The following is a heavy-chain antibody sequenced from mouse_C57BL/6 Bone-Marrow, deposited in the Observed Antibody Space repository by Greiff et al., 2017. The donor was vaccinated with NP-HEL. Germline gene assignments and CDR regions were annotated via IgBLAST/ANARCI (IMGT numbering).Heavy chain of an antibody. Sequence: QVQLQQSGPGLVQPSQSLSITCTVSGFSLTSYGVHWVRQSPGKGLEWLGVIWSGGSTDYNAAFISRLSISKDNSKSQVFFKMNSLQADDTAIYYCARIYSNYGAYWGQGTLVTVSA. J-gene: IGHJ3*01. D-gene: IGHD2-5*01. CDR2: IWSGGST. V-gene: IGHV2-2*01. CDR3: ARIYSNYGAY. CDR1: GFSLTSYG.